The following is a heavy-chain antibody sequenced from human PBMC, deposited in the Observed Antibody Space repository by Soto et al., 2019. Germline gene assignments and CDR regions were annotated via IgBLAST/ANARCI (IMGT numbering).Heavy chain of an antibody. CDR3: ARAVPGTDV. J-gene: IGHJ6*02. CDR1: GFTLSDFA. V-gene: IGHV3-30-3*01. Sequence: QVQLVQSGGGVVQPGRSLRLSCAASGFTLSDFAMHWVRQAPGKGLEWVALISNDGGIEHYGDSVRGRFTISRDNSKHMLYLQMTSLRVEDTSVYYCARAVPGTDVWGQGTRVTVSS. CDR2: ISNDGGIE.